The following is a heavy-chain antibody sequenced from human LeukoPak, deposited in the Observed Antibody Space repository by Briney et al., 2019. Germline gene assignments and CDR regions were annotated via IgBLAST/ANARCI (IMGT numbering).Heavy chain of an antibody. D-gene: IGHD6-19*01. CDR2: INSYNGNT. CDR3: ARDTWRYSSGSYWEFDY. V-gene: IGHV1-18*01. J-gene: IGHJ4*02. Sequence: ASVKASCETSGYSFTTYGITWVRQAPGQGLEWMGWINSYNGNTIYAQKFQGRITMTTDTSTSTAYMEVRSLRSDDTAMYYCARDTWRYSSGSYWEFDYWGQGTLVTVSS. CDR1: GYSFTTYG.